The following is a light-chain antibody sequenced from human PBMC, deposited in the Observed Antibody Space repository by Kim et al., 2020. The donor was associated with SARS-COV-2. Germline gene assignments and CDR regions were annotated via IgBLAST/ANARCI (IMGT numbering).Light chain of an antibody. V-gene: IGKV4-1*01. CDR1: QSVLYNSNNKNY. CDR2: WAS. CDR3: QQYYSTPIT. J-gene: IGKJ5*01. Sequence: DIVMTQSPDSLAVSLGERATINCKSSQSVLYNSNNKNYLAWYHQKPGQPPKLLISWASTRESGVPDRFSGSGSGTDFTLTINSLQAEDVAVYYCQQYYSTPITFGQGTRLEIK.